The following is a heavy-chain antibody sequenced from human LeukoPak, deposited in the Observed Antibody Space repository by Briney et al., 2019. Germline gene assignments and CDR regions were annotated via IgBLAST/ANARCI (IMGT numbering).Heavy chain of an antibody. CDR3: ARALNDIVVVPAASDYMDV. CDR2: INPSGGST. V-gene: IGHV1-46*01. Sequence: ASVKVSCKASGYTFTSYYMHWVRQAPGQGLEWMGIINPSGGSTSYAQKFQGRVTMTRDMSTSTVYMELSSLRSEDTAVYYCARALNDIVVVPAASDYMDVWGKGPTVTVSS. J-gene: IGHJ6*03. D-gene: IGHD2-2*01. CDR1: GYTFTSYY.